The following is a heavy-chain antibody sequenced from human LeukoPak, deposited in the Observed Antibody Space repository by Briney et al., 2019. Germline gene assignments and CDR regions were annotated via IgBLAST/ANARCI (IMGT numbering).Heavy chain of an antibody. CDR3: AKEKTGKFDFDS. V-gene: IGHV3-7*05. CDR2: IKKDGSEK. CDR1: GFTFGSYW. D-gene: IGHD3-10*01. Sequence: PGGSLRLSCTASGFTFGSYWMSWVRLTPGKGLEWVANIKKDGSEKYYVDSVKGRFTVSRDDSKNTLYLQMNSLRAEDTAIYYCAKEKTGKFDFDSWGQGTLVTVSS. J-gene: IGHJ4*02.